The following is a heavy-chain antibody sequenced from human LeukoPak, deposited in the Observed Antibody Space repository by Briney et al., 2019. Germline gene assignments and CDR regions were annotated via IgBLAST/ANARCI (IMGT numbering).Heavy chain of an antibody. CDR3: ARLSIAVAGTLDY. J-gene: IGHJ4*02. CDR1: GYSFTSYW. V-gene: IGHV5-51*01. D-gene: IGHD6-13*01. Sequence: GESLKISCKGSGYSFTSYWIGLVRQMPGKGLEWMGIIYPGDSDTRCSPSFQGQVTISADKSISTAYLQWSSLKASDTAIYYCARLSIAVAGTLDYWGQGTLVTVSS. CDR2: IYPGDSDT.